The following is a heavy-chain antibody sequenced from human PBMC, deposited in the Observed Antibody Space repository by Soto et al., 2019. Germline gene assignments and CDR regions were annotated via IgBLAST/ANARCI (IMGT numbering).Heavy chain of an antibody. CDR2: IRSKANSYAT. D-gene: IGHD2-2*01. CDR3: TVAVVVPAAIHYCGMDV. J-gene: IGHJ6*02. Sequence: EVQLVESGGGLVQPGGSLKLSCAASGFTFSGSAMHWVRQASGKGLEWVGRIRSKANSYATAYAASVKGRFTISRDDSKNTAYLQMNSLKTEDTAVYYCTVAVVVPAAIHYCGMDVWGQGTTVTVSS. CDR1: GFTFSGSA. V-gene: IGHV3-73*02.